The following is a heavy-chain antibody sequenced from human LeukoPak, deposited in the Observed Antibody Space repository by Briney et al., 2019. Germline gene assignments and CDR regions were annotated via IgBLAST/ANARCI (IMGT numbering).Heavy chain of an antibody. CDR2: IKQDESEK. CDR3: ARLSSSGWGGFDY. D-gene: IGHD6-19*01. Sequence: GGSLRLSCAASGFTFSSYWMSWVRQAPGKGLEWVANIKQDESEKYYVDSVKGRFTISRDNAKNSLYLQMNSLRGEDTAVYYCARLSSSGWGGFDYWGQGTLVTVSS. CDR1: GFTFSSYW. J-gene: IGHJ4*02. V-gene: IGHV3-7*01.